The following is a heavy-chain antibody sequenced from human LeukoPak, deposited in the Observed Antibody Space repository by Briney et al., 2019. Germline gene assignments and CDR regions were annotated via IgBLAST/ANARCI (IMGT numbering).Heavy chain of an antibody. CDR2: TYYRSKWYN. CDR1: GDSVSSNSAA. J-gene: IGHJ5*02. Sequence: SQTLSLTCAISGDSVSSNSAAWNWIRQSPSRGLEWLGRTYYRSKWYNDYAVSVKSRITINPDTSKNQFSLQLNSVTPEDTAMYYCARALGIAVAGTLNWFDPWGQGTLVTVSS. CDR3: ARALGIAVAGTLNWFDP. V-gene: IGHV6-1*01. D-gene: IGHD6-19*01.